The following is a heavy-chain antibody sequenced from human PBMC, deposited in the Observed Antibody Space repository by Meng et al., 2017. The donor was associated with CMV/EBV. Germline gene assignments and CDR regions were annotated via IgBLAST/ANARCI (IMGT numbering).Heavy chain of an antibody. J-gene: IGHJ3*02. CDR1: GFTFSSYC. Sequence: GGSLRLSCAASGFTFSSYCMSWVRQAPGKGLEWVAYIKQDGSEKYYVDSVKGRFTISRDNAKNSLYLQMNSLRAEDTAVYYCARESGRMVVVARGFDAFNIWAREQWSPSPQ. CDR3: ARESGRMVVVARGFDAFNI. V-gene: IGHV3-7*01. D-gene: IGHD3-22*01. CDR2: IKQDGSEK.